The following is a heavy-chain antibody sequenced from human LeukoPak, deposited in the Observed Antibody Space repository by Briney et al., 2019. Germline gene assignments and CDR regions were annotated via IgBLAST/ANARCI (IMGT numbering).Heavy chain of an antibody. D-gene: IGHD3-22*01. CDR2: VIPILGTA. CDR3: APRPVYDSSGPVYYYYYSGMDA. V-gene: IGHV1-69*13. Sequence: ASVKVSCKASGGTFSSYVISWVRQPPGQGLEWMGGVIPILGTANYAQKFQGRGTITGDESTDTAYMELRSLRSEDTALYYCAPRPVYDSSGPVYYYYYSGMDAWGDGTTVTVSS. J-gene: IGHJ6*04. CDR1: GGTFSSYV.